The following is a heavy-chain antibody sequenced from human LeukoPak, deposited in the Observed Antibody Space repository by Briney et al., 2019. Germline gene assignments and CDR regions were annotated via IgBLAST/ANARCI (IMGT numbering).Heavy chain of an antibody. Sequence: GRSLRLSCAASGFTFRGYGMHWVRQAPGKGLEWVAVIWYDGSNKYYADSVKGRFTISRDNSKNTLYLQMNSLRAEDTAVYYCARDLMAGTGYFDYWGQGTLVTVSS. J-gene: IGHJ4*02. CDR3: ARDLMAGTGYFDY. CDR2: IWYDGSNK. V-gene: IGHV3-33*08. CDR1: GFTFRGYG. D-gene: IGHD6-19*01.